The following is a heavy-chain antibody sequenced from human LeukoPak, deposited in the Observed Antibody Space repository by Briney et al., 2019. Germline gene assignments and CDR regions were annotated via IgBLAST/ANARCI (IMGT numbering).Heavy chain of an antibody. D-gene: IGHD5-12*01. CDR1: VFTFSTYA. CDR3: AKALRYSGYDFPDY. Sequence: GGSLRPARAASVFTFSTYAMTWVRQAPGKGLEWVSGINGIGGSTYYAASVKGRFTISRDNSRNTLFLQMNSLRAEDTALYYCAKALRYSGYDFPDYWGQGTLVSVSS. CDR2: INGIGGST. V-gene: IGHV3-23*01. J-gene: IGHJ4*02.